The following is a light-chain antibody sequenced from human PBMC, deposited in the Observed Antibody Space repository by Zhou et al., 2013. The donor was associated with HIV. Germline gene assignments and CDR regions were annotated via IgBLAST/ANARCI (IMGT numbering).Light chain of an antibody. CDR2: GAS. J-gene: IGKJ5*01. CDR1: QSVANN. Sequence: EIVMTQSPATLSVSPGDRATLSCRASQSVANNLAWYQQKPGQAPRLLIYGASTRAAGIPTRFRGSGSGTEFTLTITSLQSEDFAVYYCQQRSSWPITFGQGTRLEIK. CDR3: QQRSSWPIT. V-gene: IGKV3-15*01.